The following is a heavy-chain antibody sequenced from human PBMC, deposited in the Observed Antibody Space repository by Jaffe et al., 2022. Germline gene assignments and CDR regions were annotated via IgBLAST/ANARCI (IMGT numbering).Heavy chain of an antibody. CDR1: GYSISSGYY. V-gene: IGHV4-38-2*01. J-gene: IGHJ4*02. CDR3: ARHQEWFGELLSSFDY. D-gene: IGHD3-10*01. CDR2: IYHSGST. Sequence: QVQLQESGPGLVKPSETLSLTCAVSGYSISSGYYWGWIRQPPGKGLEWIGSIYHSGSTYYNPSLKSRVTISVDTSKNQFSLKLSSVTAADTAVYYCARHQEWFGELLSSFDYWGQGTLVTVSS.